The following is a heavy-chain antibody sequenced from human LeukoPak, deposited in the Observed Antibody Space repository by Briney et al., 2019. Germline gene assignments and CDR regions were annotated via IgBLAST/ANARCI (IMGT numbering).Heavy chain of an antibody. V-gene: IGHV4-38-2*02. J-gene: IGHJ5*02. D-gene: IGHD6-13*01. CDR3: ARVVAAAGNNWFDP. CDR2: IHDSGST. Sequence: PSDTLSLTCTVSGYSISSGYYWGWIRQPPGKGLEWIAYIHDSGSTYNNPSLKTRLSISIDTSKNQFSLKLNSVTAADTAVYYCARVVAAAGNNWFDPWGQGTLVTVSS. CDR1: GYSISSGYY.